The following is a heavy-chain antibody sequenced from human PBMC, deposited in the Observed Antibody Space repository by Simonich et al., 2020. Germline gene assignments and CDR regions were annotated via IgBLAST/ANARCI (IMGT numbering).Heavy chain of an antibody. CDR1: GFTFSSYS. Sequence: EVQLVESGGGLVKPGGSLRLSCAASGFTFSSYSMNWVRQAQGKGLEGVTNMSRSSSYIYYADSVKGRVTISRDNAKNSLYLQMNSLRAEDTAVYYCARGIVGASGAFDIWGQGTMVTVSS. J-gene: IGHJ3*02. CDR2: MSRSSSYI. CDR3: ARGIVGASGAFDI. D-gene: IGHD1-26*01. V-gene: IGHV3-21*01.